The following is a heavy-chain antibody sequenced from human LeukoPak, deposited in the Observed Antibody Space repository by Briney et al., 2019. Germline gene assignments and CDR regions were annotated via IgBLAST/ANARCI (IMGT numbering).Heavy chain of an antibody. D-gene: IGHD4-17*01. J-gene: IGHJ3*02. CDR2: VSGYNGHT. V-gene: IGHV1-18*01. Sequence: ASVKVSCKASGYSFTNYGFSWVRQAPGQGLEWMGWVSGYNGHTKYAQNLQGRVTMTRDTSTGTVYMGLRSLRSDDTAVYYCARENDYGDYAGAFDIWGQGTMATVSA. CDR3: ARENDYGDYAGAFDI. CDR1: GYSFTNYG.